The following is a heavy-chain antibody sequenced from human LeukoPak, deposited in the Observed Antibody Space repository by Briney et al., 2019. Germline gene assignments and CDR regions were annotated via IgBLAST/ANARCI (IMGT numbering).Heavy chain of an antibody. CDR1: GFIVSSNY. D-gene: IGHD3-10*01. V-gene: IGHV3-53*01. J-gene: IGHJ6*02. CDR3: ARALWSGPVYYGMDV. Sequence: GGSLRLSCAASGFIVSSNYMSWVRQAPGKGLEWVSIIYSDGSTYYADSVKGRFTISRDNAKNSLYLQMNSLRAEDTAVYYCARALWSGPVYYGMDVWGQGTTVTVSS. CDR2: IYSDGST.